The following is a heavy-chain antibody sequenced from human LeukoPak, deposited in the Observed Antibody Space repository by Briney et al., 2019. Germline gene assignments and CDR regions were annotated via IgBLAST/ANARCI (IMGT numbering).Heavy chain of an antibody. V-gene: IGHV4-4*07. CDR2: IYPSGST. CDR1: GGSINSYY. J-gene: IGHJ4*02. Sequence: KPSETLSLTCTVSGGSINSYYWSWIRQPAGKGLEWIGRIYPSGSTNYNPSLKSRVTISVDKSKTQFSLKLTSVTAADTAVYYCARDGSSGWYGAIDYWGQGTLVTVSS. CDR3: ARDGSSGWYGAIDY. D-gene: IGHD6-19*01.